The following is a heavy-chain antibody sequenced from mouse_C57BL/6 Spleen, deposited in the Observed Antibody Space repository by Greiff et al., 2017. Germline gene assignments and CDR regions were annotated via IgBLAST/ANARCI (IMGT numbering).Heavy chain of an antibody. V-gene: IGHV5-17*01. CDR1: GFTFSDYG. CDR2: ISSGSSTI. CDR3: ARGYLGVDY. D-gene: IGHD1-2*01. J-gene: IGHJ2*01. Sequence: VQLKESGGGLVKPGGSLKLSCAASGFTFSDYGMHWVRQAPEKGLEWVAYISSGSSTIYYADTVKGRFTISRDNAKNTLFLQMTSLRSEDTAMYYCARGYLGVDYWGQGTTLTVSS.